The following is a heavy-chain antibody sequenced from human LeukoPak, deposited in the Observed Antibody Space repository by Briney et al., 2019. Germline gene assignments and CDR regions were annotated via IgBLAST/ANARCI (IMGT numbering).Heavy chain of an antibody. V-gene: IGHV3-30*18. CDR1: GFTFSSYG. J-gene: IGHJ4*02. CDR2: ISYDGSNK. Sequence: GGSLRLSCAASGFTFSSYGMHWVRQAPGKGLEWVAVISYDGSNKYYADSVKGRFTISRDNSKNTLYLQMNSLRAEDTAVYYCAKFGDYDYVWGSYSSWGQGTLVTVSS. CDR3: AKFGDYDYVWGSYSS. D-gene: IGHD3-16*01.